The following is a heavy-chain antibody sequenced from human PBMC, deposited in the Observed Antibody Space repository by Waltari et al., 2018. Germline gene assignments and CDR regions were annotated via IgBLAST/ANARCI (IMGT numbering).Heavy chain of an antibody. CDR2: IIPIFGTA. Sequence: QVQLVQSGADVTKPGSSVKVSCKASGGTFSSYAISWVRQAPGPGLEWMGGIIPIFGTANYAQKLQGRVTITADESTSTAYMELSSLRSEDTAVYYCAREGDCSGGSCYSPPFDYWGQGTLVTVSS. CDR1: GGTFSSYA. V-gene: IGHV1-69*01. D-gene: IGHD2-15*01. CDR3: AREGDCSGGSCYSPPFDY. J-gene: IGHJ4*02.